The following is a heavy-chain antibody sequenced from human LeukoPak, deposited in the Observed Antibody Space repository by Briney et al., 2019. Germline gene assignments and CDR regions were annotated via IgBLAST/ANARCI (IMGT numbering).Heavy chain of an antibody. V-gene: IGHV5-51*01. CDR1: GYSFTSYW. J-gene: IGHJ4*02. CDR2: IYPGDSDT. D-gene: IGHD3-22*01. CDR3: ARRNYYDSSGLVETDY. Sequence: GESLKISCKGSGYSFTSYWIGWVRQMPGIGLEWMGIIYPGDSDTRYSPSFQGQVTISADKSISTAYLQWSSLKASDTAMYYCARRNYYDSSGLVETDYWGQGTLVTVSS.